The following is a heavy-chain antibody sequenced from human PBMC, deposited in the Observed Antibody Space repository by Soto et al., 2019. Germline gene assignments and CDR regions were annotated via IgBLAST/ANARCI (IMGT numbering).Heavy chain of an antibody. J-gene: IGHJ3*02. CDR2: INPNSGGT. CDR3: ARARQWLSHDAFDI. CDR1: GYTFTGYY. Sequence: ASVKVSCKASGYTFTGYYMHWVRQAPGQGLEWMGWINPNSGGTNYAQKFQGWVTMTRDTSISTAYMELSRLRSDDTAVYYCARARQWLSHDAFDIWGQGTRVTVSS. V-gene: IGHV1-2*04. D-gene: IGHD6-19*01.